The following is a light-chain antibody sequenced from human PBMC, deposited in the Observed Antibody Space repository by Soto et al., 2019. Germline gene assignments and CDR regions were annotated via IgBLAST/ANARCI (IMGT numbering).Light chain of an antibody. CDR3: QQSYTAPIT. J-gene: IGKJ5*01. Sequence: DIQMTQSPSSLSAFVGDRVTITCRASQSISTYLNWYQQKPGQAPKLLIYSASTLQSGVPSRFTGSGSGTDFTVTIMSLQPEDFATYYCQQSYTAPITFGQGTRLEIK. CDR1: QSISTY. V-gene: IGKV1-39*01. CDR2: SAS.